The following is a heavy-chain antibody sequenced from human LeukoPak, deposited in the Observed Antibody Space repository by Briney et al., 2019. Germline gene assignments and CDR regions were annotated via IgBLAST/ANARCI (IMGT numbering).Heavy chain of an antibody. J-gene: IGHJ6*02. Sequence: GGSLRLSCAASGFTFDDYAMHWVRQAPGKGLEWVSLISGDGGSTYYADSVKGRFTMSRDNSKNSLYLQMNSLRTEDTALYYCAKAYCSGGSCYKYYYYGMDVWGQGTTVTVSS. CDR3: AKAYCSGGSCYKYYYYGMDV. D-gene: IGHD2-15*01. CDR2: ISGDGGST. V-gene: IGHV3-43*02. CDR1: GFTFDDYA.